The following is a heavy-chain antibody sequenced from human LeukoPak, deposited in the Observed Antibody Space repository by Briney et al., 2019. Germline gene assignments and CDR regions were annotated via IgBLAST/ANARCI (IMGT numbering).Heavy chain of an antibody. V-gene: IGHV7-4-1*02. Sequence: ASVKVSCKASGYTFTSYAMNWVRQAPGQGLEWMGWINTNTGNPTYAQGFTGRFVFSLDTSISTAYLQISSLKAEDTAVYYCARANRVHSSWYRPNLDYWGQGTLVTVSS. D-gene: IGHD6-13*01. J-gene: IGHJ4*02. CDR3: ARANRVHSSWYRPNLDY. CDR1: GYTFTSYA. CDR2: INTNTGNP.